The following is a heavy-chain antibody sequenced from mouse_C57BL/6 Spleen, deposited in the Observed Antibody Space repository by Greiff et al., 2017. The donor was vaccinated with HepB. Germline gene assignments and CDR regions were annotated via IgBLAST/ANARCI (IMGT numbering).Heavy chain of an antibody. Sequence: VQLQQSGAELAKPGASVKLSCKASGYTFTSYWMHWVKQRPGQGLEWTGYINPSSGYTKYNQKFKDKATLTADKSSSTAYMQLSSLTYEDSAVYYCARYYGSSSYAMDYWGQGTSVTVSS. V-gene: IGHV1-7*01. D-gene: IGHD1-1*01. J-gene: IGHJ4*01. CDR1: GYTFTSYW. CDR2: INPSSGYT. CDR3: ARYYGSSSYAMDY.